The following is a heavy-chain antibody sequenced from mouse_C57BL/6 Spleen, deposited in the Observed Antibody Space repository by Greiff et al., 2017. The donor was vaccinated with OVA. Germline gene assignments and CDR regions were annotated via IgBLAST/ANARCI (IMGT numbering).Heavy chain of an antibody. J-gene: IGHJ4*01. Sequence: VQLQQSGPELVKPGASVKISCTASGYSFTDYNMNWVKQSNGKSLEWIGVINPNYGTTSYNQKFKGKATLTVDQSYSTAYMQLNSLTSEDSAVYYCAGSGQLRPYAMDYWGQGTSVTVSS. CDR1: GYSFTDYN. CDR3: AGSGQLRPYAMDY. V-gene: IGHV1-39*01. D-gene: IGHD3-2*02. CDR2: INPNYGTT.